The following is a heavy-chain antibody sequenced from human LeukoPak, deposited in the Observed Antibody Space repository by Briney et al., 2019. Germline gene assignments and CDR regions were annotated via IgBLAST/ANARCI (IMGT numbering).Heavy chain of an antibody. D-gene: IGHD4-17*01. J-gene: IGHJ3*02. CDR1: GGSISSYY. Sequence: SETLSLTCTVSGGSISSYYWSWIRQPPGKGLEWIGYIYYSGSTNYNPSLKSRVTISVDTSKNQFSLKLSSVTAADTAVYYCARDLISAVTTARGAFDIWGQGTMVTVSS. CDR3: ARDLISAVTTARGAFDI. V-gene: IGHV4-59*01. CDR2: IYYSGST.